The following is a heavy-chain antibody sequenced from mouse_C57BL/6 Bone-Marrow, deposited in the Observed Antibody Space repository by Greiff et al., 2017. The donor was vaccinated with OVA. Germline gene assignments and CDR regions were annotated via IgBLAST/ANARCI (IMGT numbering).Heavy chain of an antibody. CDR2: IFPGSGST. CDR3: AIPYYGTWFAY. V-gene: IGHV1-75*01. Sequence: QVQLKQSGPELVKPGASVKISCKASGYTFTDYYINWVKQRPGQGLEWIGWIFPGSGSTYYNEKFKGKATLTVDKSSSTAYMQLSSLTSEDSAVYYCAIPYYGTWFAYWGQGTLVTVSA. D-gene: IGHD2-10*01. J-gene: IGHJ3*01. CDR1: GYTFTDYY.